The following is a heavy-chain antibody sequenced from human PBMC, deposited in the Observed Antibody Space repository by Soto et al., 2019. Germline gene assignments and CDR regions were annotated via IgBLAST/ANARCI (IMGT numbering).Heavy chain of an antibody. D-gene: IGHD6-19*01. J-gene: IGHJ4*02. CDR2: VSYDGSRK. CDR3: ARDTSPYISGWHNRHFDY. CDR1: GFTFSRYE. V-gene: IGHV3-30-3*01. Sequence: QVQLVESGGGVVQPGRSLRLSCAASGFTFSRYEMHWVRQAPGKGLEWVAIVSYDGSRKYYADSVKGRFTISRDNSKNTLSLQMNSLRAEDTAVYYCARDTSPYISGWHNRHFDYLCQGTLISVSS.